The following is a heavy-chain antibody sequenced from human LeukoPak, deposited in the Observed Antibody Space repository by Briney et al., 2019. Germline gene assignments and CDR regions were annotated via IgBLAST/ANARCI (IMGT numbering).Heavy chain of an antibody. CDR1: GGSISSGSYY. J-gene: IGHJ6*03. CDR3: AAVVVPAAMSSGYYYYMDV. CDR2: IYTSGST. D-gene: IGHD2-2*01. Sequence: TLSLTCTVSGGSISSGSYYWSWIRQPAGKGLEWIGRIYTSGSTNYNPSLKSRVTISVDTSKNQFSLKLSSVTAADMAVYYCAAVVVPAAMSSGYYYYMDVWGKGTTVTVSS. V-gene: IGHV4-61*02.